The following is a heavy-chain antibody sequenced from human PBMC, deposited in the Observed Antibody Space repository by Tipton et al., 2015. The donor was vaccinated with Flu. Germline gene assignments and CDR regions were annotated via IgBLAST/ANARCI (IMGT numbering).Heavy chain of an antibody. J-gene: IGHJ5*02. CDR2: IYYSGST. V-gene: IGHV4-31*03. CDR1: GGSISSGGYY. D-gene: IGHD1-7*01. Sequence: TLSLTCTVSGGSISSGGYYWSWIRQHPGKGLEWIGYIYYSGSTYYNPSLKSRVTISVDTSKNQFSLKLSSVTAADTAVYYCARASRYNWNYKGVWFDPWGQGTLVTVSS. CDR3: ARASRYNWNYKGVWFDP.